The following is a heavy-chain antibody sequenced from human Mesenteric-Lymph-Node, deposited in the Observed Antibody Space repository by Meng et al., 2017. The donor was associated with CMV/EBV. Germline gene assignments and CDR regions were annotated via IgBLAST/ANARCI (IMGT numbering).Heavy chain of an antibody. V-gene: IGHV1-18*01. CDR3: ARKPGVVGVTSYYFYGMDV. J-gene: IGHJ6*02. Sequence: FTRSGISWVRHAPGQGLEWMGYINPYNGNTMYAQKLKGRVTLTRDTSTTTVYMELRSLRSDDTAIYYCARKPGVVGVTSYYFYGMDVWGQGTLVTVSS. CDR2: INPYNGNT. CDR1: FTRSG. D-gene: IGHD1-26*01.